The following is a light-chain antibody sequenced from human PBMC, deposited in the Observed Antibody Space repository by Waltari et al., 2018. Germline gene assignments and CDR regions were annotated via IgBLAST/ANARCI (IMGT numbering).Light chain of an antibody. V-gene: IGLV1-47*01. Sequence: QSVLTQPPSASGTPGQRVTISSSGSSSNIGSNYVFWYQQLPGTAPKLLIPRNNQWPSVGPDRLSGSKCGPSASLAIGGLRSEDEADYFCAAWDDSLSAWVFGGGTKLTVL. J-gene: IGLJ3*02. CDR1: SSNIGSNY. CDR2: RNN. CDR3: AAWDDSLSAWV.